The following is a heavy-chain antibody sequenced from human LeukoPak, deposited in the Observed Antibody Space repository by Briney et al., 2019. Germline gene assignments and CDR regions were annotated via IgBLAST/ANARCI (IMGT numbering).Heavy chain of an antibody. CDR3: ARVGEDFGVLYYFDY. Sequence: GGSLRLSCAASGFTFSSYGMHWVRQAPGKGLEWVAFIRYDGSNKYYADSVKGRFTISRDNSKNTLYLQMNSLRAEDTAVYYCARVGEDFGVLYYFDYWGQGTLVTVSS. V-gene: IGHV3-30*02. D-gene: IGHD3-3*01. J-gene: IGHJ4*02. CDR2: IRYDGSNK. CDR1: GFTFSSYG.